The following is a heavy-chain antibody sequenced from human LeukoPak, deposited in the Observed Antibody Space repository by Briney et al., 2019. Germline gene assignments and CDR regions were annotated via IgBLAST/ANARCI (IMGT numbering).Heavy chain of an antibody. CDR1: GYTFTSYD. D-gene: IGHD2-2*02. CDR3: ARDIVVVPAAIPA. J-gene: IGHJ5*02. CDR2: MNPNSGNT. V-gene: IGHV1-8*01. Sequence: ASVKVSCKASGYTFTSYDINWVRQATGQGLEWMGWMNPNSGNTGYAQKFQGGVTMTRNTSISTAYMELSSLRSEDTAVYYCARDIVVVPAAIPAWGQGTLVTVSS.